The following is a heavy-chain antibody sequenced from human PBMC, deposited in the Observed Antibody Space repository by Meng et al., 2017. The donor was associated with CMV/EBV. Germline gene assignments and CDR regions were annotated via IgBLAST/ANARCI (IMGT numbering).Heavy chain of an antibody. J-gene: IGHJ4*02. V-gene: IGHV1-2*02. CDR1: GYTFTGYY. D-gene: IGHD3-22*01. CDR3: ARETYYYDNSGYYYSN. Sequence: ASVKVSCKASGYTFTGYYMHWVRQAPGQGLEWMGWINPNSGGTNYAQKFQGRVTITRDTSISTAYMELSRLRSDDTAVYYCARETYYYDNSGYYYSNWGQGTLVTVSS. CDR2: INPNSGGT.